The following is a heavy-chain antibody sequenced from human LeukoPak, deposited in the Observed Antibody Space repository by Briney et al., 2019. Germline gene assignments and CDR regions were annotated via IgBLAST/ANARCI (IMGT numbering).Heavy chain of an antibody. CDR3: ARANYGSALQWFDP. Sequence: SETLSLTCTVSGGSISSYYWSWIRQPAGKGLEWTGRIYTSGSTNYNPSLKSRVTMSVDTSKNQFSLKLSSVTAADTAVYYCARANYGSALQWFDPWGQGTLVTVSS. D-gene: IGHD3-10*01. CDR1: GGSISSYY. V-gene: IGHV4-4*07. J-gene: IGHJ5*02. CDR2: IYTSGST.